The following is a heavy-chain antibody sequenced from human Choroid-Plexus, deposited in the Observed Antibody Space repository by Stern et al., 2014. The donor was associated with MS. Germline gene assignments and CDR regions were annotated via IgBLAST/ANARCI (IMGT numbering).Heavy chain of an antibody. J-gene: IGHJ4*02. V-gene: IGHV3-30*18. CDR1: GFTFSNFG. D-gene: IGHD2-15*01. CDR2: ISYDGSDK. Sequence: QVQLVESGAGVAQPGRPLILSCAASGFTFSNFGMHWVRQAPGKGLEWVARISYDGSDKYYADSVKGRFTIFRDNSKNTLYMHMNSLRAEDTAVYYCAKDRQWSTYFFDYGGQGSRVTVSS. CDR3: AKDRQWSTYFFDY.